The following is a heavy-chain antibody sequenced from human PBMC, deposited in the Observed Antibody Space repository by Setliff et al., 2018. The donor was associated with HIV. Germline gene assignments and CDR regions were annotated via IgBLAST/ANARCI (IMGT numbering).Heavy chain of an antibody. V-gene: IGHV3-30*18. Sequence: LSCAASGFTFSSYGIHWVRQAPGKGLEWVAVIWYDGSNKYYADSVKGRFTISRDNSKNTLYLQMNSLRAEDTAVYYCAKAMGYGDYDWYFDLWGRGTLVTVSS. J-gene: IGHJ2*01. CDR2: IWYDGSNK. D-gene: IGHD4-17*01. CDR1: GFTFSSYG. CDR3: AKAMGYGDYDWYFDL.